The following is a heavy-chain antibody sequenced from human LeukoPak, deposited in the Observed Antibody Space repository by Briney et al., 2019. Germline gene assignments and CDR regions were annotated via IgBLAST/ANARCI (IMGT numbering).Heavy chain of an antibody. CDR1: GFSFDDYA. D-gene: IGHD6-6*01. CDR2: ISWNGNSI. CDR3: AREYRSSSGRAFDY. J-gene: IGHJ4*02. Sequence: GGSLRLSCAASGFSFDDYAMHWVRQAPGKGLEWVSAISWNGNSIVYADSVKGRFTIARDNAKNSLYLQMNSLRAGDTAVYYCAREYRSSSGRAFDYWGQGTLVTVSS. V-gene: IGHV3-9*01.